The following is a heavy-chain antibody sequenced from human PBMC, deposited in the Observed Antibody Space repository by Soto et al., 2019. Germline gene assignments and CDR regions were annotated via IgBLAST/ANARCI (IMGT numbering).Heavy chain of an antibody. J-gene: IGHJ5*02. D-gene: IGHD6-13*01. CDR2: IIPIFGTA. Sequence: QVQLVQSGAEVKKPGSSVKVSCKASGGTFSSYAISWVRQAPGQGLEWMGGIIPIFGTANYAQKFQGRVTITADEATSTACMERSSLRSEDTAVYYCARALSGGQQLVVGWFEPCGQGTLVTVSS. V-gene: IGHV1-69*01. CDR3: ARALSGGQQLVVGWFEP. CDR1: GGTFSSYA.